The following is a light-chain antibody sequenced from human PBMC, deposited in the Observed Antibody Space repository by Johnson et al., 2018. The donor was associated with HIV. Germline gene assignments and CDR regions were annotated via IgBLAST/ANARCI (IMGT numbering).Light chain of an antibody. J-gene: IGLJ1*01. V-gene: IGLV1-51*02. CDR3: GTWDSSLSAEV. CDR1: RSNIGNNY. Sequence: QPVLTQPPSVSAAPGQKVTISCSGSRSNIGNNYVSWYQQLPGTAPKLLIYENNKRPSGIPDRFSGSKSGTSATLGITGLQTGDEADYYCGTWDSSLSAEVFGTGTKVTVL. CDR2: ENN.